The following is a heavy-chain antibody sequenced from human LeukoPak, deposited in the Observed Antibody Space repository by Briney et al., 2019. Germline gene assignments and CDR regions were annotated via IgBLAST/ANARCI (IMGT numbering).Heavy chain of an antibody. CDR2: INHSGST. J-gene: IGHJ4*02. Sequence: SETLSLTCTVSGYSISSGYYWGWIRQPPGKGLEWIGEINHSGSTNYNPSLKSRVTISVDTSKNQFSLKLSSVTAADTAVYYCARPPYYYGSGSPTVIDYWGQGTLVTVSS. D-gene: IGHD3-10*01. CDR3: ARPPYYYGSGSPTVIDY. CDR1: GYSISSGYY. V-gene: IGHV4-38-2*02.